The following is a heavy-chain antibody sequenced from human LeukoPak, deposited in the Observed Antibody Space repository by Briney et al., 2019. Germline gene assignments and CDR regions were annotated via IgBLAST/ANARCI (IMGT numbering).Heavy chain of an antibody. J-gene: IGHJ4*02. CDR2: ISSNGGST. CDR1: GFTFSSYA. V-gene: IGHV3-64*01. CDR3: ARAPTLGGPSDY. Sequence: GGSLRLSCAASGFTFSSYAMHWVRQAPGKGLEYVSAISSNGGSTYYANSVKGRFTISRDNSKNTLYLQMGSLRAEDMAVYYCARAPTLGGPSDYWGQGTLVTVSS.